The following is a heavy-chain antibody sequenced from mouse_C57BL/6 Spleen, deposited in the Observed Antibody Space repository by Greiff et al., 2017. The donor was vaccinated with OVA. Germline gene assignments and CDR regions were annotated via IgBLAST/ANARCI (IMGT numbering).Heavy chain of an antibody. V-gene: IGHV1-61*01. CDR2: IYPSDSET. J-gene: IGHJ3*01. CDR3: ARGSTVVERAWFAY. D-gene: IGHD1-1*01. Sequence: QVQLKQPGAELVRPGSSVKLSCKASGYTFTSYWMDWVKQRPGQGLEWIGNIYPSDSETHYNQKFKDKATLTVDKSSSTAYMQLSSLTSEDSAVYYCARGSTVVERAWFAYWGQGTLVTVSA. CDR1: GYTFTSYW.